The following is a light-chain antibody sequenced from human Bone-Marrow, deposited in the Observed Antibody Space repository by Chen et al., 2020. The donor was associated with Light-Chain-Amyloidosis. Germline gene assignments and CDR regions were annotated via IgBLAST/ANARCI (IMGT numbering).Light chain of an antibody. J-gene: IGLJ3*02. CDR3: QVWDRSSDRPV. CDR2: DDS. Sequence: SYVLTQPSSVSVAPGQTATIACGGNNIGFTSVHWYQQTPGQAPLLVVYDDSDRPSGIPERLSGSHSGNTATLTISRVEAGDEADYYCQVWDRSSDRPVFGGGTKLTVL. V-gene: IGLV3-21*02. CDR1: NIGFTS.